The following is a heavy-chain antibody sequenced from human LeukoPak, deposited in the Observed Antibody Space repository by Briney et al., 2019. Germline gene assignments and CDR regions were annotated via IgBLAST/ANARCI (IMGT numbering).Heavy chain of an antibody. V-gene: IGHV4-30-4*01. CDR3: ARHYYAVNY. CDR1: GDSISSGDFY. D-gene: IGHD3-3*01. Sequence: SQTLSLTCTVSGDSISSGDFYWSWIRQPPGKGLEWIGYIYYSGSTSYNPSLKSRVAISVDTSKNRFSLKLSSVTAADTAVYYCARHYYAVNYWGQGTLVTVSS. J-gene: IGHJ4*02. CDR2: IYYSGST.